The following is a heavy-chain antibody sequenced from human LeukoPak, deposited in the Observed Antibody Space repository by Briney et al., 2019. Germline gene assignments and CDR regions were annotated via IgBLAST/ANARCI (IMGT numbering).Heavy chain of an antibody. CDR3: TTTGGGSSNWFDP. CDR2: IKSKTDGGTT. Sequence: PGGSLRLSCAASGFTFSNAWMSWVRQAPGKGLEWVGRIKSKTDGGTTDYTAPVKGRFTISRDDSKNTLYLQMNSLKTEDTAVYYCTTTGGGSSNWFDPWGQGTLVTVSS. V-gene: IGHV3-15*01. D-gene: IGHD2-15*01. CDR1: GFTFSNAW. J-gene: IGHJ5*02.